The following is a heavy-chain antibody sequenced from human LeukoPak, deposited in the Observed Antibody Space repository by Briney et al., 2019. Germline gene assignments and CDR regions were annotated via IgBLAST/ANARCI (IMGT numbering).Heavy chain of an antibody. CDR2: IYSGGST. CDR1: GFTVSSNY. J-gene: IGHJ3*02. CDR3: AVYLLRDAFDI. D-gene: IGHD1-26*01. Sequence: PGESLRLSCAASGFTVSSNYMSWVRQAPGKGLEWVSVIYSGGSTYYADSVKGRFTISRDNSKNTLYLQMNSLRAEDTAVYYCAVYLLRDAFDIWGQGTMVTVSS. V-gene: IGHV3-53*01.